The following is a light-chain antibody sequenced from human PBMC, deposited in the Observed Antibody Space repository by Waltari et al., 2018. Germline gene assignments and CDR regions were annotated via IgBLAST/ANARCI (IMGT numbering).Light chain of an antibody. CDR1: QDISSW. CDR2: ATS. CDR3: LQHNNYPPVT. Sequence: DIQMTQSPPPVSASVGDTVTIPGRASQDISSWLAWFQQNPGKAPKVLIYATSNLQSGVPSRFSGSGSGTHFTLTISSLQPEDFATYYCLQHNNYPPVTFGQGTRLEIK. V-gene: IGKV1-17*03. J-gene: IGKJ5*01.